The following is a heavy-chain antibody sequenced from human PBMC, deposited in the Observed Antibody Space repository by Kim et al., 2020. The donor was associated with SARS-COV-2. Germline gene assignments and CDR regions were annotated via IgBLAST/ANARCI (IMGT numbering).Heavy chain of an antibody. Sequence: GVSLRLSCAASGFSFSNNWMYWVRQAPGKGLVWVSRIDSDGSITNYADSVKGRFIISRDNGKNTLYLQMKSLRAEDTAVYYCAKVGYDWSIDYWGQGTLVTVSS. CDR3: AKVGYDWSIDY. CDR2: IDSDGSIT. D-gene: IGHD3-9*01. CDR1: GFSFSNNW. J-gene: IGHJ4*02. V-gene: IGHV3-74*01.